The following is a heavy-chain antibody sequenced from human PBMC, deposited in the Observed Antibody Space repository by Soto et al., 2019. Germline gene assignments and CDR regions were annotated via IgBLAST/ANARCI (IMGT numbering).Heavy chain of an antibody. CDR1: GDSVSSNSAA. D-gene: IGHD6-19*01. Sequence: PSQTLSLTCAISGDSVSSNSAAWKCIRQSPSRGLEWLGRTYYRSKWYNDYAVSVKSRITINPDTSKNQFSLQLNPVTPEDTAVYYCARVKAVAGFYYSGMDVSGQRTTVTVAS. V-gene: IGHV6-1*01. CDR3: ARVKAVAGFYYSGMDV. CDR2: TYYRSKWYN. J-gene: IGHJ6*02.